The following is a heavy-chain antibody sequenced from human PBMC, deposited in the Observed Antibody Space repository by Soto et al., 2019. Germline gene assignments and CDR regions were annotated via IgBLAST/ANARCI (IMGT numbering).Heavy chain of an antibody. V-gene: IGHV3-23*01. J-gene: IGHJ3*02. CDR2: ISGSGGST. CDR3: AKAEHDSSGYSPCCPGWAFDI. D-gene: IGHD3-22*01. Sequence: GGSLRLSCAASGFTFSSYAMSWVRQAPGKGLEWVSAISGSGGSTYCADSVKGRFTISRDNSKNTLYLQMNSLRAEDTAVYYCAKAEHDSSGYSPCCPGWAFDIWGQGTMVTVSS. CDR1: GFTFSSYA.